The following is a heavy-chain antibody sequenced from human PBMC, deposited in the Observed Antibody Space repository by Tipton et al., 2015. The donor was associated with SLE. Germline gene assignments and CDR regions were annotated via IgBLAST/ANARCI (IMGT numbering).Heavy chain of an antibody. CDR2: IYYSGST. V-gene: IGHV4-38-2*01. CDR1: GYSISSGYY. J-gene: IGHJ6*02. Sequence: TLSLTCAVSGYSISSGYYWSWIRQPPGKGLEWIGRIYYSGSTYYNPSLKSRVTISVDTSKNQFSLKLSSVTAADTAVYYCASKPSYYYYYGMDVWGQGTTVTVSS. CDR3: ASKPSYYYYYGMDV.